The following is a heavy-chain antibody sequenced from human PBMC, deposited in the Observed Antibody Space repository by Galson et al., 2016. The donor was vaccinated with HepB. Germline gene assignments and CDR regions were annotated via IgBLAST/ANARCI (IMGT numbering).Heavy chain of an antibody. CDR3: AGPPALEYMTTVTH. D-gene: IGHD4-11*01. V-gene: IGHV3-11*01. CDR2: ISSSGSTI. J-gene: IGHJ4*02. CDR1: GFTLSDYF. Sequence: SLRLSCAASGFTLSDYFMSWIRRPPGRGLGGVSSISSSGSTIYSADSVKGRFTLSRDNAKNSLYLQLNSLRAEDTAVYYGAGPPALEYMTTVTHWGQGTLVTVSS.